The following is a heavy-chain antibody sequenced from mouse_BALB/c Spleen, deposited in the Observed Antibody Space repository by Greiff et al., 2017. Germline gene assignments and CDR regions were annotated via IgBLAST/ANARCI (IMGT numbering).Heavy chain of an antibody. D-gene: IGHD4-1*01. V-gene: IGHV3-1*02. CDR2: IHYSGST. J-gene: IGHJ3*01. Sequence: EVQLQQSGPDLVKPSQSLSLTCTVTGYSITSGYSWHWIRQFPGNKLEWMGYIHYSGSTNYNPSLKSRISITRDTSKNQFFLQLNSVTTEDTATYYCAKGLTGTVSFAYWGQGTLVTVSA. CDR1: GYSITSGYS. CDR3: AKGLTGTVSFAY.